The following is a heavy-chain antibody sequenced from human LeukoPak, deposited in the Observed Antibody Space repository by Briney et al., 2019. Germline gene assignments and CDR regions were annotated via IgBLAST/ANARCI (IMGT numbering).Heavy chain of an antibody. CDR3: ARLTASDSSGVDY. Sequence: KPSETLSLTCTVSGGSISSYYWSWIRQPPGKGLEWIGYIYYSGSTNYNPSLKSRVTILVDTSKNQFSLKLSSVTAADTAVYYCARLTASDSSGVDYWGQGTLVTVSS. J-gene: IGHJ4*02. V-gene: IGHV4-59*08. D-gene: IGHD6-19*01. CDR1: GGSISSYY. CDR2: IYYSGST.